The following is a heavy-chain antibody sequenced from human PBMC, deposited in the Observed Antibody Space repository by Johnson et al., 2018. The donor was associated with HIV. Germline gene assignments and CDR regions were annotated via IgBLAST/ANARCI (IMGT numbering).Heavy chain of an antibody. J-gene: IGHJ3*02. CDR2: INWNGGST. CDR3: ARERIGYSSSGDAFDI. Sequence: VQLVESGGGLVKPGGSLRLSCAASGFTFSDYYMTWIRQAPGKGLEWVSGINWNGGSTGYADSVKGRFTISRDNSKNTLYLQMNSLRAEDTAVYYCARERIGYSSSGDAFDIWGQGTMVTVSS. D-gene: IGHD6-13*01. CDR1: GFTFSDYY. V-gene: IGHV3-20*04.